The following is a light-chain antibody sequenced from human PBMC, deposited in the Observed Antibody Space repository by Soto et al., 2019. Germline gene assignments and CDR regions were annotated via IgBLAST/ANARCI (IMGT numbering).Light chain of an antibody. CDR2: EVD. CDR1: YTDVGGYNR. CDR3: SSYTTISTYV. Sequence: QSALTQPASVSGSPGQSITISCTGTYTDVGGYNRVSWYQHHAGKGPKMLIFEVDNRPSGISDRFSGSKSGDTASLTISGLLAEDEADYYCSSYTTISTYVFGTGTKVTVL. V-gene: IGLV2-14*01. J-gene: IGLJ1*01.